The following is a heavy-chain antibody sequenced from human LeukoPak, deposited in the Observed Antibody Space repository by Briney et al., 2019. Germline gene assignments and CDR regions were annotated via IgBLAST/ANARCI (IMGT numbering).Heavy chain of an antibody. V-gene: IGHV4-59*01. CDR3: ARESADGEALDY. Sequence: SETLSLTCTVSGGSISSYYWSWIRQPPGKGLEWIGYIYYSGSTNYNPSLKSRVTISVDTSKNQFSLKLSSVTAADTAVYYCARESADGEALDYWGRGTLVTVSS. CDR1: GGSISSYY. J-gene: IGHJ4*02. CDR2: IYYSGST.